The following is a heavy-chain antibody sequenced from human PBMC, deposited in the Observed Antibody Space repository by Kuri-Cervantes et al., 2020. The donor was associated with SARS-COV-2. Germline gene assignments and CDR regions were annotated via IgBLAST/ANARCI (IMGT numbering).Heavy chain of an antibody. V-gene: IGHV3-21*01. D-gene: IGHD5-24*01. CDR3: ARDHRDGYNWSSFFGGMDV. Sequence: GESLKISCAASGFTFSNYNMNWVRQAPGKGLEWVSSISSGSTYIYYADSVKGRFTISRDNSKNTLYLQMNSLRAEDTAVYYCARDHRDGYNWSSFFGGMDVWGQGTTVTVSS. CDR2: ISSGSTYI. CDR1: GFTFSNYN. J-gene: IGHJ6*02.